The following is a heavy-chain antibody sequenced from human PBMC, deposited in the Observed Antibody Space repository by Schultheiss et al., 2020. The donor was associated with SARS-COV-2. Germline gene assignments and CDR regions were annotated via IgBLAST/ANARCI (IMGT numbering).Heavy chain of an antibody. V-gene: IGHV1-8*02. CDR3: ARDRDSSGYYYIDY. J-gene: IGHJ4*02. CDR2: MNPNSGNT. D-gene: IGHD3-22*01. CDR1: GGTFSSYA. Sequence: ASVKVSCKASGGTFSSYAISWVRQAPGQGLEWMGWMNPNSGNTGYAQKFQGRVTMTRDTSTSTVYMELSSLRSEDTAVYYCARDRDSSGYYYIDYWGQGTLVTVSS.